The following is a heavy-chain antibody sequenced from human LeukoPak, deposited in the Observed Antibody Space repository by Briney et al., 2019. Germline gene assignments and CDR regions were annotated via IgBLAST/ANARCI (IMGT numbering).Heavy chain of an antibody. J-gene: IGHJ3*02. CDR2: IKQDGSEK. Sequence: PGGSLRLSCAASGFTFSGHWMSWVRQAPGKGLEWVANIKQDGSEKYYVDSVKGRFTISRDNAKNSLYLQMSILRAADTAVYYCARVRIAVAVSAFDIWGQGTMVTVSS. D-gene: IGHD6-19*01. CDR1: GFTFSGHW. V-gene: IGHV3-7*01. CDR3: ARVRIAVAVSAFDI.